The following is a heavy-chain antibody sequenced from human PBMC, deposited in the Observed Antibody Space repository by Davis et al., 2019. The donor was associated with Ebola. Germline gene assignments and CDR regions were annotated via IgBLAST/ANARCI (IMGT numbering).Heavy chain of an antibody. D-gene: IGHD1-26*01. J-gene: IGHJ4*02. CDR2: IYSSGST. V-gene: IGHV4-61*09. Sequence: SETLSLTCNVSGASITSGYFSWTWVRQPAGKGLEWIGHIYSSGSTKYNPSLESRVTVSLDTSKNQFSLKLSSVTAADTAVYFCARGQESSYTVKWARFDSWGQGTLVTVSS. CDR1: GASITSGYFS. CDR3: ARGQESSYTVKWARFDS.